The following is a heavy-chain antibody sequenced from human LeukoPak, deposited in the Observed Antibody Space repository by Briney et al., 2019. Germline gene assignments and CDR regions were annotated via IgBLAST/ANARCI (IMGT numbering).Heavy chain of an antibody. Sequence: GGSLKLSCAASGFTFSGSVMHWVRQASGKGLEWVGRIRSKANSYATAYAASVKGRFTISRDGSKNTAYLQMNSLRAEDTAVYYCAREHRFGGPDYWGQGTLVTVSS. CDR2: IRSKANSYAT. D-gene: IGHD3-10*01. CDR1: GFTFSGSV. V-gene: IGHV3-73*01. CDR3: AREHRFGGPDY. J-gene: IGHJ4*02.